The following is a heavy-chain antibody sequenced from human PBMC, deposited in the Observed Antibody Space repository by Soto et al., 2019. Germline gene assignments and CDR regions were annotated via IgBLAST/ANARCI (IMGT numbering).Heavy chain of an antibody. CDR1: GFTFRDYW. J-gene: IGHJ4*02. V-gene: IGHV3-74*01. D-gene: IGHD3-16*01. CDR2: VNSDGTTT. CDR3: ARGPKYYASRDYHVPLAY. Sequence: GVLRLSCAASGFTFRDYWMHWVRQAPGKGLVWVSRVNSDGTTTKYADSLKGRFSISRDNAKNTLYLQMNSLRAEDTAVYYCARGPKYYASRDYHVPLAYWGQGTRVTVSS.